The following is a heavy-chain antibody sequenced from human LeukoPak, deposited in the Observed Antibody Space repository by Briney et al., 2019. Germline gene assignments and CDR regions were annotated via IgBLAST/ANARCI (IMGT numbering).Heavy chain of an antibody. J-gene: IGHJ4*02. CDR3: ARDLSFGSLDF. V-gene: IGHV3-33*01. D-gene: IGHD1-26*01. CDR2: MWYDGSRE. Sequence: GGSLRLSCAASGFILSTYGMHWVRQAPGKGLEWVAGMWYDGSREDYADSVKGRFTISRDMSKNTLNLQMNSLRVEDTAMFYCARDLSFGSLDFRGQGTLVTVSS. CDR1: GFILSTYG.